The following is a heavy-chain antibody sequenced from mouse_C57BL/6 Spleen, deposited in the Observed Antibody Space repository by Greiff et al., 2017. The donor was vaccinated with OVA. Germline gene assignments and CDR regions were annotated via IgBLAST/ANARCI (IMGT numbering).Heavy chain of an antibody. D-gene: IGHD2-3*01. CDR2: ISDGGSYT. CDR1: GFTFSSYA. V-gene: IGHV5-4*03. J-gene: IGHJ3*01. CDR3: ARALYDGYPFAY. Sequence: EVMLVESGGGLVKPGGSLKLSCAASGFTFSSYAMSWVRQTPEKRLEWVATISDGGSYTYYPDNVKGRFTISRDNAKNNLYLQMSHLKSEDTAMYYCARALYDGYPFAYWGQGTLVTVSA.